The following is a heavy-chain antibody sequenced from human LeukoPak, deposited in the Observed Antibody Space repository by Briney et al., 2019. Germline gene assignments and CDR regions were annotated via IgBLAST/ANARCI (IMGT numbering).Heavy chain of an antibody. J-gene: IGHJ6*03. Sequence: NPSETLSLTCTVSGGSISSSSYYWDWIRQPPGKGLEWIGSIYYSGCTYYNPSLKSRVTISVDTSKNQFSLKLSSVTAADTAVYYCARGRRATHKTYYYYYYMDVWGKGTTVTVSS. CDR3: ARGRRATHKTYYYYYYMDV. V-gene: IGHV4-39*07. D-gene: IGHD5-12*01. CDR2: IYYSGCT. CDR1: GGSISSSSYY.